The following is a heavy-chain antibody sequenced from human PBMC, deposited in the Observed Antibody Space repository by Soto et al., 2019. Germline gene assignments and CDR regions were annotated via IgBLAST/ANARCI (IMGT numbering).Heavy chain of an antibody. CDR2: IYPGDSDT. D-gene: IGHD6-19*01. CDR3: ARSDEYSSGWYCMMDY. CDR1: GYSFTSYW. J-gene: IGHJ4*02. Sequence: PGESLKISCKGSGYSFTSYWIGWVRQMPGKGLEWMGIIYPGDSDTRYSPSFQGQVTISADKSISTAYLQWSSLKASDTAMYYCARSDEYSSGWYCMMDYWGQGTLVTVSS. V-gene: IGHV5-51*01.